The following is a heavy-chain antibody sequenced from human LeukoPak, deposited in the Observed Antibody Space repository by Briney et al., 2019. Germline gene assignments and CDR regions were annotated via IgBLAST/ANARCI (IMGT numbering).Heavy chain of an antibody. Sequence: SETLSLTCAVYGGSFSGYYRSWIRQPPGKGLEWIGEINHSGSTNYNPSLKSRVTISVDTSKNQFSLGLNSVTATDTAVYYCARDRSYGGSRFDTWGQGILVTVSS. CDR1: GGSFSGYY. CDR2: INHSGST. CDR3: ARDRSYGGSRFDT. J-gene: IGHJ5*02. V-gene: IGHV4-34*01. D-gene: IGHD1-26*01.